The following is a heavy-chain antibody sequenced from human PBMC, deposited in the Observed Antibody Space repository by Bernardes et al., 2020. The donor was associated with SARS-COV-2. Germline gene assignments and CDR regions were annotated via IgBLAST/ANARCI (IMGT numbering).Heavy chain of an antibody. V-gene: IGHV3-48*01. J-gene: IGHJ6*02. D-gene: IGHD3-3*02. CDR2: ISSSSSTI. CDR3: ASIFGVVELYYYYGMDV. Sequence: GGSLRLSCAASGFTFSSYSMNWVRQAPGKGLEWVSYISSSSSTIYYADSVKGRFTISRDNAKNSLYLQMNSLRAEDTAVYYCASIFGVVELYYYYGMDVWGQGTTVTVSS. CDR1: GFTFSSYS.